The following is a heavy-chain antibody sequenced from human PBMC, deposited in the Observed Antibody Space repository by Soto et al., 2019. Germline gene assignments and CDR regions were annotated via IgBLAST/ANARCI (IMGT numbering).Heavy chain of an antibody. J-gene: IGHJ6*02. D-gene: IGHD2-2*01. CDR3: GRGPIPRAPAGGTPDSYAMDV. CDR1: GYDFTAYD. Sequence: WASVKVSCKASGYDFTAYDINWVRQASGQGLEWMGWMNPINGATDSARRFQGRVSMTRNTDTATAYLELTSLRSDDSAVYFCGRGPIPRAPAGGTPDSYAMDVWGQGTTVTVSS. CDR2: MNPINGAT. V-gene: IGHV1-8*02.